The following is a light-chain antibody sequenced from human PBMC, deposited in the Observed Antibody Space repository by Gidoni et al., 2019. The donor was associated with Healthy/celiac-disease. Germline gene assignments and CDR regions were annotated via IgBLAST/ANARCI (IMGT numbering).Light chain of an antibody. V-gene: IGLV2-14*01. Sequence: QSALTQPAFVSGSPGHSITISCTVTSSDVGGYNYVAGYQQHPGNAPKLMSYEVSKRPSGVSNRFSGCKSGNTASLTISGLQAEDEADYYCSSYTSSSPVVFGGGTKLTVL. J-gene: IGLJ2*01. CDR3: SSYTSSSPVV. CDR1: SSDVGGYNY. CDR2: EVS.